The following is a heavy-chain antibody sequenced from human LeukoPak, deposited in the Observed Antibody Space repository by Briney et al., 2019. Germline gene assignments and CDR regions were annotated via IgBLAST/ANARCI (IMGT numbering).Heavy chain of an antibody. J-gene: IGHJ5*02. D-gene: IGHD5-12*01. CDR2: GYYRGST. V-gene: IGHV4-59*01. CDR1: GGSIKTNY. CDR3: AREGDPGSGYNYGNWLDP. Sequence: SETLSLTCTVSGGSIKTNYWSWIRQPPGKGLEWTGYGYYRGSTNYNPSLKSRVTISVDTSKNQFSLKLNSVTTADTAVYYCAREGDPGSGYNYGNWLDPWGQGTLVTVSS.